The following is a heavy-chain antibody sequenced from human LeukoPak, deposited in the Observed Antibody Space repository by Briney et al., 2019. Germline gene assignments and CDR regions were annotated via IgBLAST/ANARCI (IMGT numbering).Heavy chain of an antibody. Sequence: PGGSLRLSCAASEFTFSSYSMNWVRQAPGKGLEWVSYITNSGNSKSYADSVKGRFTISRDNAKNSLYLQMNSLRAEDTAVYYCARGLRFLEWLPSLYSYGMDVWGQGTTVTVSS. V-gene: IGHV3-48*04. D-gene: IGHD3-3*01. CDR3: ARGLRFLEWLPSLYSYGMDV. CDR2: ITNSGNSK. J-gene: IGHJ6*02. CDR1: EFTFSSYS.